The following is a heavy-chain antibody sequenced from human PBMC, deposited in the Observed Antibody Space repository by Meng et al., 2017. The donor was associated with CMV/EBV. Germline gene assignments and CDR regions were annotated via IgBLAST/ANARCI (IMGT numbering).Heavy chain of an antibody. J-gene: IGHJ6*02. Sequence: GESLKISCAASGFTFSSYEMNWARQAPGKGLEWVSYISSSGSTIYYADSVKGRFTISRDNAKNSLYLQMNSLRAEDTAVYYCARDGGYCSSTSCYYYYGMDVWGQGTTVTVSS. CDR2: ISSSGSTI. CDR1: GFTFSSYE. V-gene: IGHV3-48*03. D-gene: IGHD2-2*01. CDR3: ARDGGYCSSTSCYYYYGMDV.